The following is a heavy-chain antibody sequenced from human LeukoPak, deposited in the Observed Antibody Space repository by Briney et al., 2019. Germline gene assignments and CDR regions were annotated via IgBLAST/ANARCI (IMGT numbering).Heavy chain of an antibody. Sequence: SETLSLTCTVSGGSISSGSYYWSWIRQPAGKGLEWIGRIYTSGSTNYNPSLKSRVTISVDTSKNQFSLKLSSVTAADTAVYYCARGGVLQLLDYWGQGTLVTVSS. CDR3: ARGGVLQLLDY. J-gene: IGHJ4*02. CDR2: IYTSGST. V-gene: IGHV4-61*02. D-gene: IGHD1-1*01. CDR1: GGSISSGSYY.